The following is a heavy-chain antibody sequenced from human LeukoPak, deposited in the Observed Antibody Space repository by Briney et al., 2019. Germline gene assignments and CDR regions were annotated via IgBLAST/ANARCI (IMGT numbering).Heavy chain of an antibody. Sequence: ASVKFSCKASGYTLTGYYIHWVRQAPGQGLHLMRSINPNTGGTDYAQKFQGSITVTRDTSINTAYMELSGLRSDDTAMYYCARGVRGVLTYYHYMDVWGKGTTVTISS. CDR2: INPNTGGT. CDR3: ARGVRGVLTYYHYMDV. CDR1: GYTLTGYY. D-gene: IGHD3-10*01. V-gene: IGHV1-2*02. J-gene: IGHJ6*03.